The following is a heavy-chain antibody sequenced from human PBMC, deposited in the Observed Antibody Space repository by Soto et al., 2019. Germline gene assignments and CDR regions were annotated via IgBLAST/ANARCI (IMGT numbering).Heavy chain of an antibody. CDR2: IYSSGGST. CDR1: GFTFSSYT. J-gene: IGHJ4*02. D-gene: IGHD4-17*01. V-gene: IGHV3-23*01. CDR3: AKSPTMTTKVVDY. Sequence: EVQLLESGGDLVQPGGSLRLSCVASGFTFSSYTMTWVRQAPGKGLEWVSVIYSSGGSTYYADSVKGRFTISRDNSKNTLYLQMNSLRADDTAGYYCAKSPTMTTKVVDYWGQGTLVTVSS.